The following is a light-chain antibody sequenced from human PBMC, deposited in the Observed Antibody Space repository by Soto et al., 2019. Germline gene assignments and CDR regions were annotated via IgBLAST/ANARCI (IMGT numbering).Light chain of an antibody. V-gene: IGKV3-20*01. Sequence: EIVLTQSPGTLSLSPGESATLSSRASQSVRSRYLAWYQQKPCQDPRILIYGASSRATGIPDRVSGNGSGTDFTLTISILEAEEHAVYYCQQYGSSQLTFGGGTKVKNK. CDR2: GAS. CDR1: QSVRSRY. J-gene: IGKJ4*01. CDR3: QQYGSSQLT.